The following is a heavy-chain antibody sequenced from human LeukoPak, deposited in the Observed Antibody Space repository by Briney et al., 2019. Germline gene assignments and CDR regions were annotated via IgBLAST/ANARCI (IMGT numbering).Heavy chain of an antibody. CDR1: RASISSYY. J-gene: IGHJ3*02. CDR3: ARHGHGDCGNAFDI. V-gene: IGHV4-59*08. D-gene: IGHD2-21*02. Sequence: SETLSLTCTVSRASISSYYWSWIRQPPGKGLEWIGYIYYSGSTNYNPSLKSRVTISVDTSKNQFSLKLSSVTAADTAVYYCARHGHGDCGNAFDIWGQGTMVTVSS. CDR2: IYYSGST.